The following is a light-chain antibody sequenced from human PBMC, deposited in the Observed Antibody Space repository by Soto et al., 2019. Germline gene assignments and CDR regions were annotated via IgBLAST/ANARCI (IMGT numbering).Light chain of an antibody. CDR3: QQYSKWPIT. CDR2: GIS. Sequence: EIVMTHSPAILSVSPCESATLSFRASQSVNSNYLAWYQQHPGQPPRLLIYGISTRATGIPARFSGSGSGTEFSLTISSLQSEDFAVYYCQQYSKWPITFGQGTRLEIK. V-gene: IGKV3-15*01. CDR1: QSVNSN. J-gene: IGKJ5*01.